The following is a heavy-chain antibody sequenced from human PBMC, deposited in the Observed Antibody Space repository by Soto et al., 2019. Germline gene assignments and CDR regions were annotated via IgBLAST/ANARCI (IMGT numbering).Heavy chain of an antibody. V-gene: IGHV4-34*01. CDR1: GGSISGYY. CDR2: INHSGST. Sequence: PSETLSLTCTVSGGSISGYYWSWIRQPPGKGLEWIGEINHSGSTNYNPSLKSRVTISVDTSKNQFSLKLSSVTAADTAVYYCGRGWELVAPPNYFNYWARGTRLPVSS. J-gene: IGHJ4*02. CDR3: GRGWELVAPPNYFNY. D-gene: IGHD1-26*01.